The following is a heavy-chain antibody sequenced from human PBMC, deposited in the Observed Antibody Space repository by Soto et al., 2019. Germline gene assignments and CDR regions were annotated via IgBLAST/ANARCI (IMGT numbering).Heavy chain of an antibody. J-gene: IGHJ5*02. D-gene: IGHD3-10*01. V-gene: IGHV3-74*01. CDR3: ARPPLLWLGDPTWFDP. CDR2: IDSDGNST. CDR1: GFTFSSYW. Sequence: EVQLVESGGGLVQPGGSLRLSCAASGFTFSSYWMHWVRQAPGKGLVWVSRIDSDGNSTSYADSVKGRFTISRDNAKNTLYLQMNSLRVEDTAVYYCARPPLLWLGDPTWFDPWGQGTLVTVSS.